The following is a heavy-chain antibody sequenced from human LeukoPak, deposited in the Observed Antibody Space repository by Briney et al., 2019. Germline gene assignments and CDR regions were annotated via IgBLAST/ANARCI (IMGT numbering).Heavy chain of an antibody. D-gene: IGHD4-11*01. CDR3: ARDTEDYSNYEIYYYYYYMDV. J-gene: IGHJ6*03. V-gene: IGHV3-20*04. CDR2: INWNGGST. CDR1: GFTFDDYG. Sequence: TGGSLRLSCAASGFTFDDYGMSWVRQAPGKGLEWVSGINWNGGSTGYADSVKGRFTISRDNAKNSLYLQMNSLRAEDTALYYRARDTEDYSNYEIYYYYYYMDVWGKGTTVTVSS.